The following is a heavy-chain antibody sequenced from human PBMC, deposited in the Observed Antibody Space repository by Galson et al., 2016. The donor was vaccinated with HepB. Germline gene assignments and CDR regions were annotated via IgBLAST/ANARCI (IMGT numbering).Heavy chain of an antibody. J-gene: IGHJ4*02. Sequence: ETLSLTCTVSGGSISSYYWSWIRQPPGKGLEWIGCIYYSGSTYYKPSLKSRVTISVDTSKNQFSLKLSSVTAADPAVYYCATSSGYYGTLFWGQGTLVTVSS. D-gene: IGHD3-22*01. CDR3: ATSSGYYGTLF. CDR1: GGSISSYY. V-gene: IGHV4-59*01. CDR2: IYYSGST.